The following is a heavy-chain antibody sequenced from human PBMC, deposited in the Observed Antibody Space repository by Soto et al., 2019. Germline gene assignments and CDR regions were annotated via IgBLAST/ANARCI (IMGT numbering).Heavy chain of an antibody. Sequence: QVQLVQSGAGVRKPGASVKVSCKVSGYSLTELSMHWVRQAPGKGLEWMGGFDPEDGETIYAQKFQGRVTMTEDSSTATAYMELSSLRSEDTAVYYCATTYISPFDYWGQGTLVTVSS. V-gene: IGHV1-24*01. CDR3: ATTYISPFDY. D-gene: IGHD2-2*02. J-gene: IGHJ4*02. CDR2: FDPEDGET. CDR1: GYSLTELS.